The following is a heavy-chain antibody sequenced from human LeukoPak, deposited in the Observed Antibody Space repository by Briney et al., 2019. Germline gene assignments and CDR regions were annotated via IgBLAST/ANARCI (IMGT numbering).Heavy chain of an antibody. CDR1: GGSISSYY. D-gene: IGHD2-15*01. CDR2: IYTSGST. Sequence: SETLSLTCTVSGGSISSYYWSWIRQPPGKGLEWIGYIYTSGSTNYNPSLKSRVTISVDTSKNQFSLKLSSVTAADTVVYYCARRGGRNFDYWGQGTLVTVSS. V-gene: IGHV4-4*09. CDR3: ARRGGRNFDY. J-gene: IGHJ4*02.